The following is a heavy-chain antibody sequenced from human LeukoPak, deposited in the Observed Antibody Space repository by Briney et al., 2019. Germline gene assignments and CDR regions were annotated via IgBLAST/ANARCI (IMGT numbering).Heavy chain of an antibody. Sequence: GSVRVSCKASGYTFTGYYMHWVRQAPGQGLEWMGWINGNSSGTNYAQTLQGRVTVTRDKAMSTAYMEMTRLTSDDTAAYYCARDPIDGYYYFLYWAQRTLLTVSS. J-gene: IGHJ4*02. CDR1: GYTFTGYY. CDR3: ARDPIDGYYYFLY. V-gene: IGHV1-2*02. D-gene: IGHD5-24*01. CDR2: INGNSSGT.